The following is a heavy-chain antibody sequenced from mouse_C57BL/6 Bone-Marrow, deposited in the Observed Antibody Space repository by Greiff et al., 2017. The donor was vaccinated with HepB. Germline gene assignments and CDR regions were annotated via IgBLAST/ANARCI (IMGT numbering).Heavy chain of an antibody. D-gene: IGHD2-13*01. CDR1: GYSFTGYY. V-gene: IGHV1-42*01. J-gene: IGHJ4*01. CDR3: ARRGVRGYAMDY. CDR2: INPSTGGT. Sequence: EVQLQQSGPELVKPGASVKISCKASGYSFTGYYMNWVKQSPEKSLEWIGEINPSTGGTTYNQKFKAKATLTLDKSSSTAYMQLKSLTSEDSAVYYCARRGVRGYAMDYWGQGTSVTVSS.